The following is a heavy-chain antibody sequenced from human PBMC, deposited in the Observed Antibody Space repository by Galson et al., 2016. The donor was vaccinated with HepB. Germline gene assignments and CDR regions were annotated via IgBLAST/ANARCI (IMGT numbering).Heavy chain of an antibody. Sequence: VKKPGESLRISCKGSGYSFTSYWISWVRQMPGKGLEWMGRIDPSDSYSNYSPSFQGHVTFSAERSISTAYLQWSSLKASDTGIYYCAKSPTTIVVAPFDSWGQGTLVTVSS. V-gene: IGHV5-10-1*01. D-gene: IGHD3-22*01. J-gene: IGHJ4*02. CDR1: GYSFTSYW. CDR2: IDPSDSYS. CDR3: AKSPTTIVVAPFDS.